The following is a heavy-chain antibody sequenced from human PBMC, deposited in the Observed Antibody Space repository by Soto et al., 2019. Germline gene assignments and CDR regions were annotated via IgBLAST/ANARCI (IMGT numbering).Heavy chain of an antibody. CDR2: IYYSGST. CDR1: GGSISSYY. CDR3: ARHSPYCGGDCYSYDH. V-gene: IGHV4-59*08. D-gene: IGHD2-21*02. J-gene: IGHJ4*02. Sequence: QVQLQESGPGLVKSSETLSLTCTVSGGSISSYYWSWIRQPPGKGLEWIGYIYYSGSTNYNPSLKSRVTISVDTSKNQFSLKLSSVTAADTAVYYCARHSPYCGGDCYSYDHWGQGTLVTVSS.